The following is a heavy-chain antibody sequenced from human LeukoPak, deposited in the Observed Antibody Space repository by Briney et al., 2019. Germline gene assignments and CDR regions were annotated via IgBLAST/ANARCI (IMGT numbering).Heavy chain of an antibody. CDR1: GFIFDDYG. D-gene: IGHD6-13*01. CDR3: ARVYLSQQLVPGLDY. CDR2: INWNGSIT. V-gene: IGHV3-20*04. J-gene: IGHJ4*02. Sequence: GESLRLSCAASGFIFDDYGMSWVRQAPGKGLEWVSGINWNGSITGYADSVKGRFTISRDNAKNSLYLQMNSLRAEDTALYYCARVYLSQQLVPGLDYWGQGTLVTVSS.